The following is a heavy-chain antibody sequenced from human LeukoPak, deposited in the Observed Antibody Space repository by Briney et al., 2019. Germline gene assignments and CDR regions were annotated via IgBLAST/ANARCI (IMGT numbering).Heavy chain of an antibody. J-gene: IGHJ3*02. CDR1: GFSFSSYA. D-gene: IGHD3-10*01. CDR3: ARDTHYYGSGSPAFDI. CDR2: ISVSGGGT. V-gene: IGHV3-23*01. Sequence: GGSLRLSCATSGFSFSSYAMSWVRQAPGKGLEWVSAISVSGGGTYYADSVKGRFTISRDNAKNSLYLQMNSLRAEDTALYYCARDTHYYGSGSPAFDIWGQGTMVTVSS.